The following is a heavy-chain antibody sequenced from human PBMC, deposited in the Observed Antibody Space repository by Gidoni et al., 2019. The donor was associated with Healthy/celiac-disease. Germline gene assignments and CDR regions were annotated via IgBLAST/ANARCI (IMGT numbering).Heavy chain of an antibody. D-gene: IGHD4-17*01. Sequence: QVQLVQSGAEVKKPGSSVKVSCKASGGPFSSYTISWVRQAPGQGLEWMGRIIPILGIANYAQKFQGRVTITADKSTSTAYMELSSLRSEDTAVYYCAASLERRTTVGTPWGQGTLVTVSS. CDR1: GGPFSSYT. CDR3: AASLERRTTVGTP. J-gene: IGHJ5*02. CDR2: IIPILGIA. V-gene: IGHV1-69*02.